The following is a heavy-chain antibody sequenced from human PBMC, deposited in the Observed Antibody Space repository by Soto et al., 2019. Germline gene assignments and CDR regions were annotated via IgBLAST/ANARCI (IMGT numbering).Heavy chain of an antibody. D-gene: IGHD3-10*01. J-gene: IGHJ4*02. CDR1: GGSISSYY. CDR2: IYYSGST. CDR3: ASYGSGSYYTSLYYFDD. Sequence: PSETLSLTCTVSGGSISSYYWSWIRQPPGKVLEWIGYIYYSGSTNYNPSLKSRVTISVDTSKNQFSLKLSSVTAADTAVYYCASYGSGSYYTSLYYFDDWGQGTLVTVSS. V-gene: IGHV4-59*01.